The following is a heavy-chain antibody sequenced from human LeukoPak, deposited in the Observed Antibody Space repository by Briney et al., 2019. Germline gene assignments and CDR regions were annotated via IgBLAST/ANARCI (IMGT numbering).Heavy chain of an antibody. D-gene: IGHD4-17*01. CDR2: INPNSGCT. CDR1: GYTFTGYY. J-gene: IGHJ6*04. Sequence: ASVKVSCTASGYTFTGYYMHWVRHAPGQGLEWMGWINPNSGCTNYAQKFQGWVTMTRDTSISTAYMELSRLRSDDTAVYYCARDFGYGDYYYGMDVWGKGTTVTVSS. V-gene: IGHV1-2*04. CDR3: ARDFGYGDYYYGMDV.